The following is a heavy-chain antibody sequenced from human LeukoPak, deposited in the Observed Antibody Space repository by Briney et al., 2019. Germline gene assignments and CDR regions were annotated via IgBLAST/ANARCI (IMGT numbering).Heavy chain of an antibody. CDR3: ARDHRRGGTIDY. Sequence: GGSLRLSCAASGFTFRSFAMSWVRQAPGKGLEWVSAISDSGISTYFADSVKGRFTISRDNSKNTLYLQLNSLRAEDTAVYYCARDHRRGGTIDYWGQGTLVTVSS. D-gene: IGHD1/OR15-1a*01. V-gene: IGHV3-23*01. J-gene: IGHJ4*02. CDR1: GFTFRSFA. CDR2: ISDSGIST.